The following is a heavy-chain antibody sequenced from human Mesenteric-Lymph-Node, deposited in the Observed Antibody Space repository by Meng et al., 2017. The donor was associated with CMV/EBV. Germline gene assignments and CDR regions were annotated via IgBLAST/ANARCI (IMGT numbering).Heavy chain of an antibody. J-gene: IGHJ5*01. V-gene: IGHV1-18*01. CDR3: ARDRKVRGFDS. CDR1: GYGFSSYG. CDR2: ISSYNGKT. Sequence: SCTASGYGFSSYGISWVRQAPGQGLEWMGWISSYNGKTDYAQKMQGRVIMTTDTSTNTTYMELKNLRPDDTAVYYCARDRKVRGFDSWGQGTLVTVSS. D-gene: IGHD3-10*01.